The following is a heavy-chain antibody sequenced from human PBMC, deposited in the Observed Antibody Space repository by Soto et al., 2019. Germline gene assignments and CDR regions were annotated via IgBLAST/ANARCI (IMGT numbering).Heavy chain of an antibody. J-gene: IGHJ6*02. D-gene: IGHD3-10*01. CDR2: ISSSSSTI. Sequence: EVQLVESGGGLVQRGGSLRLSCAASGLTFSSYSMNWVRQAPGKGLEWVSYISSSSSTIYYADSVKGRFTISRDNGTNSLYLHMHSVRAEDTAVYYCDFGEESRYYYCGMHVWRQWTNVTVYS. CDR3: DFGEESRYYYCGMHV. CDR1: GLTFSSYS. V-gene: IGHV3-48*01.